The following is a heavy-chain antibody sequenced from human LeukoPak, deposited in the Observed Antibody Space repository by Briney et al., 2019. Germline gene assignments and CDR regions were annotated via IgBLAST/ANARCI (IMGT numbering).Heavy chain of an antibody. J-gene: IGHJ3*02. CDR2: IYYSGST. CDR1: GTSIRGSSYY. V-gene: IGHV4-39*01. Sequence: SETLTLTCTVSGTSIRGSSYYWAWIRQTPGKGLDWIGSIYYSGSTHYSPSLKSRVTISVDTSKNQFSLRVTSVTAADTAVYYCARLGGYNLSRNAFDIWGRGTLVTVSS. CDR3: ARLGGYNLSRNAFDI. D-gene: IGHD5-24*01.